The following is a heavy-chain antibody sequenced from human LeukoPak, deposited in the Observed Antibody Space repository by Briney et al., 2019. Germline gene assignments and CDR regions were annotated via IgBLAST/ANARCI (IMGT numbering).Heavy chain of an antibody. D-gene: IGHD6-19*01. CDR2: IKSKTDGGTT. V-gene: IGHV3-15*01. CDR3: TQTASGWYYLDY. J-gene: IGHJ4*02. Sequence: PGGSLRLSCAASGFTVSSNYMSWVRQAPGKGLEWVGRIKSKTDGGTTDYAAPVKGRFTISRDDSKNTLYLQMNSLKTEDTAVYYCTQTASGWYYLDYWGQGTLVTVSS. CDR1: GFTVSSNY.